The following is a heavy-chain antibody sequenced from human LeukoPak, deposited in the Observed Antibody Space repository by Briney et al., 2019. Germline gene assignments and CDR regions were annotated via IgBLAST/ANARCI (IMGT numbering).Heavy chain of an antibody. J-gene: IGHJ5*02. Sequence: ASVKVSCKASGYTFTRYDINWVRQATGQGLEWMGWMNPNSGNTGYAQKFQGRVTMTRNTSISTAYMELSSLRSEDTAVYYCARTRYCSSTSCSKYNWFDRWGQGTLVTVSS. V-gene: IGHV1-8*01. CDR3: ARTRYCSSTSCSKYNWFDR. CDR2: MNPNSGNT. D-gene: IGHD2-2*01. CDR1: GYTFTRYD.